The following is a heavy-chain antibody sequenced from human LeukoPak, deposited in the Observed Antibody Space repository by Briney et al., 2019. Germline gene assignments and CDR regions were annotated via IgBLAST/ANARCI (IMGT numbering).Heavy chain of an antibody. CDR3: ARDKSGSYGNVAFDI. J-gene: IGHJ3*02. D-gene: IGHD1-26*01. Sequence: ASVKVSCKASGGTFSSYAISWVRQAPGQGLEWMGGIIPIFGTANYAQKFQGRVTITADKSTSTAYMELSSLRSEDTAVYYCARDKSGSYGNVAFDIWGQETMVTVFS. CDR2: IIPIFGTA. V-gene: IGHV1-69*06. CDR1: GGTFSSYA.